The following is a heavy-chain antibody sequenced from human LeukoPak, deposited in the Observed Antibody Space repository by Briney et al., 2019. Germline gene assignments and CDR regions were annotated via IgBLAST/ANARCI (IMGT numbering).Heavy chain of an antibody. D-gene: IGHD2-21*01. CDR1: GGSISGYY. CDR3: ARRVISSNAGFDY. V-gene: IGHV4-59*08. CDR2: IYYSGST. J-gene: IGHJ4*02. Sequence: PETLSLTCTVSGGSISGYYGSWVRQPPGKGLEWVGYIYYSGSTNYNPSPKTRVTISVNTSKNQFSLKLNSVPAADTAVYYCARRVISSNAGFDYWGQGPLVTVSS.